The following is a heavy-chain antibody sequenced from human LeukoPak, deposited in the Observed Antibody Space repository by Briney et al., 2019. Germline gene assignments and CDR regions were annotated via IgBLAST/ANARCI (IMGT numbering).Heavy chain of an antibody. J-gene: IGHJ5*02. CDR2: INHSGST. Sequence: SETLSLTCTVSGGSIRSTSYYWGWIRQPPGKGLEWIGEINHSGSTNYNPSLKSRVTISVDTSRNQFSLKLSSVTAADTAVYYCARGGKEQLVPRNWFDPWGQGTLVTVSS. CDR3: ARGGKEQLVPRNWFDP. V-gene: IGHV4-39*07. D-gene: IGHD6-13*01. CDR1: GGSIRSTSYY.